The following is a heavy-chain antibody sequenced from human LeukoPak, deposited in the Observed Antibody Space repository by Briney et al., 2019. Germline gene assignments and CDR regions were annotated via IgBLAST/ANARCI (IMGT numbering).Heavy chain of an antibody. Sequence: SETLSLTCTVSGGSISSYYWSWIRQTPGKGLEWIGYISYTGSTNYNPSLKSRLTISIDTSKNQFSLKLSSVTAADTAVYYCARLLTVMYFDYWGQGTLVTVSS. D-gene: IGHD4-17*01. CDR3: ARLLTVMYFDY. J-gene: IGHJ4*02. V-gene: IGHV4-59*08. CDR2: ISYTGST. CDR1: GGSISSYY.